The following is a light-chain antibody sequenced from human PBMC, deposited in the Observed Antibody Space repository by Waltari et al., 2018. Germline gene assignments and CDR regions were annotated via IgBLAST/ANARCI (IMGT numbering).Light chain of an antibody. J-gene: IGLJ2*01. CDR1: SSDVGSYNL. CDR2: EVS. Sequence: QSALTQPASVSGSPGQSITISCTGTSSDVGSYNLVSWYQQHPGKPPKPMIYEVSKRPSGVSDRFSGSKSGNTASLTISGLQAEDEADYYCCSYAGSSFVVFGGGTKLTVL. CDR3: CSYAGSSFVV. V-gene: IGLV2-23*02.